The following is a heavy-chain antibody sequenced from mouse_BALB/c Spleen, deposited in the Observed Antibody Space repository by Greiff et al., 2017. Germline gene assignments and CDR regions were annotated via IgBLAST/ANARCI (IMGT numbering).Heavy chain of an antibody. CDR2: IRNKANGYTT. CDR1: GFTFTDYY. Sequence: EVKLQESGGGLVQPGGSLRLSCATSGFTFTDYYMSWVRQPPGKALEWLGFIRNKANGYTTEYSASVKGRFTISRDNSQSILYLQMNTLRAEDSATYYCARDIRYRYDAMDYWGQGTSVTVSS. CDR3: ARDIRYRYDAMDY. J-gene: IGHJ4*01. V-gene: IGHV7-3*02. D-gene: IGHD1-1*01.